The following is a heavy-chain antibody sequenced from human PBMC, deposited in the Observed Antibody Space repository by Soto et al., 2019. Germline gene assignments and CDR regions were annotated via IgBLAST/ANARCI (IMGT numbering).Heavy chain of an antibody. Sequence: SETLSLTCLVYGGSISRSYWWSWVRQPPGKGLEWIGEIYHIGTTNYNPSLKSRVTISVDKSKNQFSLKLSSVSAADTAVYYCATRGDGNPRLEYWGQGIQVTVSS. CDR1: GGSISRSYW. D-gene: IGHD3-10*01. CDR3: ATRGDGNPRLEY. J-gene: IGHJ4*02. V-gene: IGHV4-4*02. CDR2: IYHIGTT.